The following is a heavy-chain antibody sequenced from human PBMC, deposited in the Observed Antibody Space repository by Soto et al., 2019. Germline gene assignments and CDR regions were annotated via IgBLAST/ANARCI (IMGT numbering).Heavy chain of an antibody. CDR3: ATEEWQLPHC. D-gene: IGHD3-3*01. CDR2: IKSKSDGGTT. Sequence: EVQLVESGGGLVKPGGSLRLSCVASGFTFSKAWMSWVRQAPGKGLEWVGRIKSKSDGGTTDYPAPVKGRFTFSRDDSKNTVYLQMNSLKTEDAGVYYCATEEWQLPHCWRQGTLVTVSS. V-gene: IGHV3-15*01. CDR1: GFTFSKAW. J-gene: IGHJ4*02.